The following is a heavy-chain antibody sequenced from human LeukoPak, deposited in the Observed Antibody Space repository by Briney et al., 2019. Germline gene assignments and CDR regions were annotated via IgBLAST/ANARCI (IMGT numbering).Heavy chain of an antibody. Sequence: SETLSLTCSVSGGSLKNYYWSWIRQPPGKGLEWFGHIYSTGITNYNPSLRSRLAISVDTSKNQFSLKLSPATAADTALYFCARLSVDMNTLDWYFDLWGRGTLVTVSS. D-gene: IGHD5-24*01. CDR2: IYSTGIT. V-gene: IGHV4-4*08. J-gene: IGHJ2*01. CDR3: ARLSVDMNTLDWYFDL. CDR1: GGSLKNYY.